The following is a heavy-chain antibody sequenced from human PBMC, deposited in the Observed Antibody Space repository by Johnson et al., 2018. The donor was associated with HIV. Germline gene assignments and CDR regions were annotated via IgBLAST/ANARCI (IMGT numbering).Heavy chain of an antibody. CDR1: GFTFRSYD. V-gene: IGHV3-13*01. CDR3: ARGLGSYSSGYPMLDAFDI. CDR2: IGAAGDT. D-gene: IGHD3-22*01. J-gene: IGHJ3*02. Sequence: VQVVESGGGLVQPGGSLRLSCAASGFTFRSYDMHWVRQATGKGLEWVAAIGAAGDTYYPGSVKGRFTIYRENAKNSLYLQMNSLRAWDTAVYYCARGLGSYSSGYPMLDAFDIWGQGTMVTVSS.